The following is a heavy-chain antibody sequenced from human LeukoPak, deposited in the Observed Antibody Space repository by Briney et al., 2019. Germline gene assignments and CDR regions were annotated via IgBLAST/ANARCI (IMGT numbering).Heavy chain of an antibody. CDR1: GFTFSSYA. Sequence: PGGSLRLSCAASGFTFSSYAMSWVRQAPGKGLEWVSAISGSGGSTYYADSVKGRFTISRDNSKNTLYLQMNSLRAEDTAVYYCAKDPVRGVTPRGSDCWGQGTLVTVSS. CDR3: AKDPVRGVTPRGSDC. CDR2: ISGSGGST. D-gene: IGHD3-10*01. J-gene: IGHJ4*02. V-gene: IGHV3-23*01.